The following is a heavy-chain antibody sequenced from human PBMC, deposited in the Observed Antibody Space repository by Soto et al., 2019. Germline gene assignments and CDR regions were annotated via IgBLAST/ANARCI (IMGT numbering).Heavy chain of an antibody. J-gene: IGHJ6*02. D-gene: IGHD3-9*01. CDR1: GYSISSGYY. CDR3: AGDPYDILTGYYTNYGMDV. CDR2: IYHSGST. V-gene: IGHV4-38-2*01. Sequence: PWETLSLTCAVSGYSISSGYYWGWIRQPPGKGLEWIGSIYHSGSTYYNPSLKSRVTISVDTSKNQFSLKLSSVTAADTAVYYCAGDPYDILTGYYTNYGMDVWGQGTTVTVSS.